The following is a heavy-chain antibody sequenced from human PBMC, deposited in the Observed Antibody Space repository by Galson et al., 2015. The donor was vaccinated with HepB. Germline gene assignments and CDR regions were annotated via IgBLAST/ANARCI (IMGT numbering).Heavy chain of an antibody. V-gene: IGHV1-58*01. CDR3: AAGDDSSGYAYYFDY. D-gene: IGHD3-22*01. CDR2: IVVGSGNT. Sequence: SVKVSCKASGLTFTSSAVQWVRQARGQRLEWIGWIVVGSGNTNYAQKFQERVTITRDMSTSTAYMELSSLRSEDTAVYYCAAGDDSSGYAYYFDYWGQGTLVTVSS. J-gene: IGHJ4*02. CDR1: GLTFTSSA.